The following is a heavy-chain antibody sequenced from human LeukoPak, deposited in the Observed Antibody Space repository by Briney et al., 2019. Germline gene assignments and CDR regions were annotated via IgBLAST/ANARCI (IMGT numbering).Heavy chain of an antibody. V-gene: IGHV4-59*12. CDR1: GGSISSYY. D-gene: IGHD1-7*01. CDR3: ARLFGNYQNYFDY. J-gene: IGHJ4*02. CDR2: IYYSGST. Sequence: SETLSLTCTVSGGSISSYYWSWIRQPPGKGLEWIGYIYYSGSTNYNPSLKSRVTISVETSKNEFSLKLRSVTAADTAVYYCARLFGNYQNYFDYWGQGTLATVSS.